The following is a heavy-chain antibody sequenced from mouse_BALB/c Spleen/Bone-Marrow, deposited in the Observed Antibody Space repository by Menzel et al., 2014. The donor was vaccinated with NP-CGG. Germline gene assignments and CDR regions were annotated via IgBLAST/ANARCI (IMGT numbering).Heavy chain of an antibody. CDR1: GDSITSSY. J-gene: IGHJ2*01. Sequence: EVKLVESGPNLVKPSQTLSLTCSVTGDSITSSYWNWIRKFPGNKLEYMGYISYSGNAYYNPSLKSRISLTRDTSKNQYYLQLNSVTTEDTATYFCARGNGYHFDYWGQGTTLTVSS. V-gene: IGHV3-8*02. CDR3: ARGNGYHFDY. CDR2: ISYSGNA. D-gene: IGHD1-2*01.